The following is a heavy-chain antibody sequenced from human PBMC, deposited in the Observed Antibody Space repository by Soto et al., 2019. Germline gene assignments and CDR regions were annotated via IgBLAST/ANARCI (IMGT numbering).Heavy chain of an antibody. D-gene: IGHD6-13*01. CDR2: IHHSGST. J-gene: IGHJ4*02. Sequence: QVQLQESGPGLVRPSGTVSLTCAVSGVSISRVNWWSWVRQPPGKALEWIGEIHHSGSTNYNPSLKSRVTMSVVPSKDLFSLTLNSVTAADTAFYYCARDQGSHPGDWGQGTLVSVSS. CDR3: ARDQGSHPGD. CDR1: GVSISRVNW. V-gene: IGHV4-4*02.